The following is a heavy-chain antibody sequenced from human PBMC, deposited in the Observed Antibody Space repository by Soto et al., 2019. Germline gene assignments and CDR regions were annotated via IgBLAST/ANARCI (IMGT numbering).Heavy chain of an antibody. V-gene: IGHV3-23*01. CDR2: ISGSGGST. CDR1: GFTFSSYA. Sequence: GGSLRLSCAASGFTFSSYAMSWVRQAPGKGLEWVSAISGSGGSTYYADSVKGRFTISRDNSKNTLYLQMNSLRAEDTAVYYCAKSGPAYYYGSGSYSEFDYWGQGTLVTVSS. D-gene: IGHD3-10*01. CDR3: AKSGPAYYYGSGSYSEFDY. J-gene: IGHJ4*02.